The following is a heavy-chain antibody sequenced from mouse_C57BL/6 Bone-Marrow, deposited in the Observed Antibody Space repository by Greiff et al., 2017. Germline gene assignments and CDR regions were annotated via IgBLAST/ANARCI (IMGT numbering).Heavy chain of an antibody. CDR2: IYPGDGDT. V-gene: IGHV1-82*01. D-gene: IGHD1-1*01. CDR3: ARRLLRRTRCFDV. Sequence: QVQLQQSGPELVKPGASVKISCKASGYAFSSSWMNWVKQRPGKGLEWIGRIYPGDGDTNYNGKFKGKATLTADKSSSTAYMQLSSLTSEDSAVYFCARRLLRRTRCFDVWGTGTTVTVSS. CDR1: GYAFSSSW. J-gene: IGHJ1*03.